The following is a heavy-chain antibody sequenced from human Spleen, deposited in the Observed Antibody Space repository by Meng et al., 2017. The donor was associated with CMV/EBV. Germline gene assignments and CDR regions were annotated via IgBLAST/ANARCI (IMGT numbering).Heavy chain of an antibody. CDR3: AREYIPARAAGY. CDR2: TNHDATNT. V-gene: IGHV3-74*01. J-gene: IGHJ4*02. CDR1: GFPFSDYW. D-gene: IGHD6-6*01. Sequence: GGSLRLSCAASGFPFSDYWMHWFRQVPGEGLMWVSRTNHDATNTLYADSVKGRFTISRDNAKNTMYLQMNSLRVEDTAVYYCAREYIPARAAGYWGQGTLVTVSS.